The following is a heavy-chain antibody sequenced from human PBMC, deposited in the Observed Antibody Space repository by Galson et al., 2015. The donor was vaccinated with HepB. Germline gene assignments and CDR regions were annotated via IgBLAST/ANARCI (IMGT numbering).Heavy chain of an antibody. D-gene: IGHD1-26*01. CDR2: ISSNGGST. V-gene: IGHV3-64D*06. CDR3: VKGATKGGVGLG. CDR1: GFTFGDYA. J-gene: IGHJ4*02. Sequence: SLRLSCAASGFTFGDYAMSWVRQAPGKGLEYVSAISSNGGSTYYADSVKGRFTISRDNSKNTLYLQMSSLRAEDTAVYYCVKGATKGGVGLGWGQGTLVTVSS.